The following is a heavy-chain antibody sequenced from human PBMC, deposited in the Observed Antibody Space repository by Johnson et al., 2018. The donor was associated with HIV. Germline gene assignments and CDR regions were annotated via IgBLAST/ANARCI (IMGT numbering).Heavy chain of an antibody. CDR3: ARDRSENAVDI. V-gene: IGHV3-30*04. CDR1: GLNFSDYG. J-gene: IGHJ3*02. CDR2: ISFDGSNE. Sequence: VQLVESGGGEVQPGRSVRLSCAASGLNFSDYGMHWVRQAPGKGLEWVAVISFDGSNEYYADSVKGRFTISRDNSKNTLYLQMNSLRTEDTAMYYCARDRSENAVDIWGQGTMVTVSS.